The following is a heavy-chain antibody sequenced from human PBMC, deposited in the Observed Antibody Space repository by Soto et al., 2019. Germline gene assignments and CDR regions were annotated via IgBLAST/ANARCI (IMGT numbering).Heavy chain of an antibody. CDR3: AKERSTGTSSYVPDY. Sequence: GSLRLSCAASGFTFNSYTMAWVRQAPGKGLEWVSSISGSGSSPSYADSVQGRFIIYRDNSRTTLSLQMNSLRAEDTATYYCAKERSTGTSSYVPDYLGHGSLFTVSS. D-gene: IGHD2-8*02. CDR2: ISGSGSSP. V-gene: IGHV3-23*01. J-gene: IGHJ4*01. CDR1: GFTFNSYT.